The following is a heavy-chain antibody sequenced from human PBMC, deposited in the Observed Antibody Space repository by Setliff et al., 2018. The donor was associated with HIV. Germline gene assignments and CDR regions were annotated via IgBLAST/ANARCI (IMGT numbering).Heavy chain of an antibody. D-gene: IGHD2-2*01. V-gene: IGHV4-39*07. CDR2: IYHSGRT. CDR1: GGSISSNSYY. J-gene: IGHJ4*02. CDR3: ARASSDIPGVDSNYFDD. Sequence: LSLTCTVSGGSISSNSYYWGWIRQPPGKGLEWIGSIYHSGRTYYNPSLKSRVTISVDTSKNQFSLKLTSVTAADTAVYYCARASSDIPGVDSNYFDDWGQGTLVTVSS.